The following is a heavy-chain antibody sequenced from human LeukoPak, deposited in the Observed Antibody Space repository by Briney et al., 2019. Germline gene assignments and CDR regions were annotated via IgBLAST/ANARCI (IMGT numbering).Heavy chain of an antibody. CDR3: ARVTMIVVVIAHYFDY. CDR1: GFTFSSYS. D-gene: IGHD3-22*01. V-gene: IGHV3-7*01. CDR2: IKQDGSEK. J-gene: IGHJ4*02. Sequence: PGGSLRLSCAASGFTFSSYSMTWVRQAPGKGLEWVANIKQDGSEKYYVDSVKGRFTISRDNAKNSLYLQMNSLRAEDTAAYYCARVTMIVVVIAHYFDYWGQGTLVTVSS.